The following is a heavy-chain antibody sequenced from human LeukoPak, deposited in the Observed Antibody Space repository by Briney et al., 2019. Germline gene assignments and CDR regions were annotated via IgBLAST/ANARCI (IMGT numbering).Heavy chain of an antibody. Sequence: ASVKVSCKTSGNTFIGYYMHWVRQAPGQGLEWMGRINPNSGGTNYAQKFQGRVTMTRDTSISTAYMELSGLGSDDTAVYSCVSSGYCSGGSCYEVQWFDPWGQGTLVTVSS. CDR3: VSSGYCSGGSCYEVQWFDP. CDR2: INPNSGGT. D-gene: IGHD2-15*01. V-gene: IGHV1-2*06. CDR1: GNTFIGYY. J-gene: IGHJ5*02.